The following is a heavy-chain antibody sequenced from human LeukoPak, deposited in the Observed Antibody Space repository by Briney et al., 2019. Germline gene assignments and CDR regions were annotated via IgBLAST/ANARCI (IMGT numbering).Heavy chain of an antibody. V-gene: IGHV4-4*02. Sequence: WIGWVRQPPGKGLEWIGEIYHNGATNYKPSLKSRVTMSLDKSKNQFSLKLNSVTAADTAVYYCVRNAGNSDYDSWGQGTLVTVSS. D-gene: IGHD4-23*01. J-gene: IGHJ4*02. CDR1: W. CDR2: IYHNGAT. CDR3: VRNAGNSDYDS.